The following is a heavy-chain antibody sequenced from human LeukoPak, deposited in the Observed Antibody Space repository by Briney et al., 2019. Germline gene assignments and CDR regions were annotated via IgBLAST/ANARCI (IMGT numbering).Heavy chain of an antibody. CDR2: ISSSSSYI. CDR3: ARDSSGRFDY. CDR1: GFTFSSYS. D-gene: IGHD6-19*01. J-gene: IGHJ4*02. V-gene: IGHV3-21*01. Sequence: GGSLRLSCAASGFTFSSYSMNWVRQAPGKGLEWVSSISSSSSYIYYADSVKGRFTIARDNAKNSLYLQMNSLRAEDTAVYYRARDSSGRFDYWGQGTLVTVSS.